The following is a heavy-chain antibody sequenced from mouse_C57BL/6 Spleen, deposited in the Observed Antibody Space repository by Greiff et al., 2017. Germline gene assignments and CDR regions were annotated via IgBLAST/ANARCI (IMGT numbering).Heavy chain of an antibody. CDR3: TTISGFAY. Sequence: VQLQQSGAELVRPGASVKLSCTASGFNIKDDYMHWVKQRPEQGLEWIGWIDPENGDTEYASKFQGKATITADTSSNTAYLQLSRLTSEDTAVYYCTTISGFAYWGQGTLVTVSA. J-gene: IGHJ3*01. CDR1: GFNIKDDY. CDR2: IDPENGDT. V-gene: IGHV14-4*01.